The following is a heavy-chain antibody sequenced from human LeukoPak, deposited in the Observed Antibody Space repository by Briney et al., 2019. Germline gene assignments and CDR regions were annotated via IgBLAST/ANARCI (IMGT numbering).Heavy chain of an antibody. CDR2: IKTDGSEK. J-gene: IGHJ4*02. CDR3: ARDHTAMDHFDY. CDR1: GFTFSNYW. V-gene: IGHV3-7*01. D-gene: IGHD5-18*01. Sequence: GGSLRLSCEGSGFTFSNYWMGWVRQAPGKGLQWVANIKTDGSEKYYVDSVKGRFTISRDNAKNSLYLQMNSLRAEDTAVYYCARDHTAMDHFDYWGQGTLVTVSS.